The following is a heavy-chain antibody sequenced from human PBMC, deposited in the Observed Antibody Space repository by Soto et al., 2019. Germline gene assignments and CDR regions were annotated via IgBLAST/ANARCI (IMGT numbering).Heavy chain of an antibody. CDR1: GGSISSSSYY. Sequence: PSETLSLTCTVSGGSISSSSYYWVWIRQPPGKGLEWIGSIYYSGSTFYNPSLKSRVTISVDTSKNQFSLKLSSVTAADTAVYYCARQKAMVRGVINYWGQGTLVTVSS. CDR3: ARQKAMVRGVINY. J-gene: IGHJ4*02. D-gene: IGHD3-10*01. V-gene: IGHV4-39*01. CDR2: IYYSGST.